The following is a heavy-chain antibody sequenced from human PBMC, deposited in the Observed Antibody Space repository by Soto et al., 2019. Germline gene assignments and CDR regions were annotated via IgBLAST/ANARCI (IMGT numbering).Heavy chain of an antibody. CDR2: IYHSGTT. CDR3: ARAGGTNYGDYTFDY. J-gene: IGHJ4*02. CDR1: SGSISSSNW. V-gene: IGHV4-4*02. D-gene: IGHD4-17*01. Sequence: QVQLQESGPGLVKPSGTLSLTCAVSSGSISSSNWWNWVRQPPGKGLEWIGEIYHSGTTNYNPSLKSRVTISVDKSKNRFSLNLSSVTAADTAVYYCARAGGTNYGDYTFDYWGQGTLVTVSS.